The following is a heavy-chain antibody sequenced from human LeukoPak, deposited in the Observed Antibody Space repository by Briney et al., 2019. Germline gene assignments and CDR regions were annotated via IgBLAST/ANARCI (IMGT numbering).Heavy chain of an antibody. CDR3: ARNSRVASTSGLNY. V-gene: IGHV1-69*13. Sequence: ASVKVSCKASGYTFTNYGIGWVRQAPGQGLEWMGEITPIFGSANYAQRFQGRVTITADESTSTVYMELSSLRSDDTALYYCARNSRVASTSGLNYWGQGTLVTVSS. D-gene: IGHD4-23*01. J-gene: IGHJ4*02. CDR1: GYTFTNYG. CDR2: ITPIFGSA.